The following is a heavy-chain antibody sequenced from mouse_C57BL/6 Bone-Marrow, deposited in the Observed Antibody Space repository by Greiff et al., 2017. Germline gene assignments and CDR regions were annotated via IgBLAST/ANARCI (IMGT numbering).Heavy chain of an antibody. D-gene: IGHD2-10*01. CDR2: IYPGSGNT. Sequence: VQLQQSGAELVRPGASVKLSCKASGYTFTDYYINWVKQRPGQGLEWIARIYPGSGNTYYNEKFKGKATLTAEKSSSTAYMQLSSLTSEDSAVYCCARAYYGKKDYFDYWGQGTTLTVSS. J-gene: IGHJ2*01. V-gene: IGHV1-76*01. CDR1: GYTFTDYY. CDR3: ARAYYGKKDYFDY.